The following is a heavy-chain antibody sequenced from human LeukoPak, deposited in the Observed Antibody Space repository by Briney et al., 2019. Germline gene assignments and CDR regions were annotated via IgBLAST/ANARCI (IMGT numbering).Heavy chain of an antibody. J-gene: IGHJ5*02. D-gene: IGHD3-10*01. CDR1: GFTFSSYG. CDR2: IRYDGGDK. Sequence: GGSLRLSCAASGFTFSSYGMHWVRQAPGKGLEWVSFIRYDGGDKFYAESVKGRFTISRDNSRNTVYLQMNSLRDEDTAVYYCAKDLMRDQWFGESWGLGTLVTVSS. CDR3: AKDLMRDQWFGES. V-gene: IGHV3-30*02.